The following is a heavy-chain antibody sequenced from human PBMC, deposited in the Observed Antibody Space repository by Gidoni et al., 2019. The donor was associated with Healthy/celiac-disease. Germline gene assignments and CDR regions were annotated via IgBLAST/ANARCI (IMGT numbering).Heavy chain of an antibody. CDR1: GGSFSGYY. V-gene: IGHV4-34*01. J-gene: IGHJ4*02. Sequence: QVQLQQWGAGLLKPSETLSLTCAVYGGSFSGYYWSWIRQPPGKGLEWIGEINHSGSTNYNPSLKSRVTISVDTSKNQFSLKLSSVTAADTAVYSCARATWEWLRRGPSDYWGQGTLVTVSS. CDR3: ARATWEWLRRGPSDY. D-gene: IGHD5-12*01. CDR2: INHSGST.